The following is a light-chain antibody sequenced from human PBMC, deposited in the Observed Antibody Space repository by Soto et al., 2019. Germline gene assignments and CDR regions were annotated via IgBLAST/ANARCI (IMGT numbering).Light chain of an antibody. Sequence: AIRMTQSPSSLSASTGDRVTITCRASQGISSYLAWYQQKPGKAPKLLIYAASTLQSGVPSRFSGSGCGTDFTLTISCLQSEDFATYYCQQYYSYPPITFGQGTRLEIK. J-gene: IGKJ5*01. CDR3: QQYYSYPPIT. CDR2: AAS. CDR1: QGISSY. V-gene: IGKV1-8*01.